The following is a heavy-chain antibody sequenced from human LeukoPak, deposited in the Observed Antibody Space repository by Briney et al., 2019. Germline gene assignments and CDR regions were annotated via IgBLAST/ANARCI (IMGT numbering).Heavy chain of an antibody. CDR1: GDSISSYTFH. CDR2: VSYSGST. CDR3: ASHTIPDSSGWYWFDP. V-gene: IGHV4-39*07. J-gene: IGHJ5*02. D-gene: IGHD6-19*01. Sequence: PSETLSLTCTFSGDSISSYTFHWGWIRQSPGKGLEWIGTVSYSGSTNYNPSLKSRVTISVDTSKNQFSLKLSSVTAADTAVYYCASHTIPDSSGWYWFDPWGQGTLVTVSS.